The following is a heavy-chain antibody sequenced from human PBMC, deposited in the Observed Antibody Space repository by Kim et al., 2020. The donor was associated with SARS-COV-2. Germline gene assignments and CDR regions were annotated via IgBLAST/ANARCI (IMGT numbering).Heavy chain of an antibody. J-gene: IGHJ4*01. Sequence: SETLSLTCTVSGGSISSSSYYWGWIRQPPGKGLEWIGSIYYSGSTYYNPSLKSRVTISVDTSKNQFSLKLSSVTAADTALYYCARPQDYSSGYYLPYHF. CDR1: GGSISSSSYY. CDR3: ARPQDYSSGYYLPYHF. V-gene: IGHV4-39*01. D-gene: IGHD3-22*01. CDR2: IYYSGST.